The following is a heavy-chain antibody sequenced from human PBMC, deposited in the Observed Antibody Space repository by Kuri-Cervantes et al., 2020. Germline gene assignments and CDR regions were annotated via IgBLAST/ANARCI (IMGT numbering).Heavy chain of an antibody. CDR3: ARFTDYGDYGAPDY. V-gene: IGHV4-34*01. J-gene: IGHJ4*02. D-gene: IGHD4-17*01. Sequence: SETLSLTCAVYGGSFSGYYWSWIRQPPGEGLEWIGEINHSGSTNYNPSLKSRVTISVDTSKNQFSLKLSSVTAADTAVYYCARFTDYGDYGAPDYWGQGTLVTVSS. CDR2: INHSGST. CDR1: GGSFSGYY.